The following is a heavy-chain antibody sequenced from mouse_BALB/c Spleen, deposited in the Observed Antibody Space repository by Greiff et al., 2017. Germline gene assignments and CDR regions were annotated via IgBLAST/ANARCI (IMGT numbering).Heavy chain of an antibody. CDR2: IFTGTGTT. V-gene: IGHV1S132*01. D-gene: IGHD3-2*01. CDR1: GYTFTSYW. CDR3: ARAGDRQRGLSFAY. Sequence: QVQLQQSGAELVKPGASVKLSCTTSGYTFTSYWIQWVKQRPGQGLGWIGEIFTGTGTTYYNEKFKGKATLTIDTSSSTAYMQLSSLTAEDSAVYFCARAGDRQRGLSFAYWGQGTLVTVSA. J-gene: IGHJ3*01.